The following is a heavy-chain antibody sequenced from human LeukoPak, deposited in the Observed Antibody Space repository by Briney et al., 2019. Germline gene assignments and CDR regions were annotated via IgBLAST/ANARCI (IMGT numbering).Heavy chain of an antibody. CDR2: INHSGST. CDR1: GGSISSYY. CDR3: ARGPIVVVPAAMPSGFDP. D-gene: IGHD2-2*01. J-gene: IGHJ5*02. Sequence: SETLSLTCTVSGGSISSYYWSWIRQPPGKGLEWIGEINHSGSTNYNPSLKSRVTISVDTSKNQFSLKLSSVTAADTAVYYCARGPIVVVPAAMPSGFDPWGQGTLVTVSS. V-gene: IGHV4-34*01.